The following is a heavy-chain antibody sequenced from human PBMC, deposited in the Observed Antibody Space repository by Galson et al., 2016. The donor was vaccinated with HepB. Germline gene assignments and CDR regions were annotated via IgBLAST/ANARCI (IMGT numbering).Heavy chain of an antibody. J-gene: IGHJ2*01. Sequence: SLRLPCAASGFVVSTKYMSWVRQAPGKGLEWLSVIYSDGSAYYADSVKGRFTISRDISKNMVDLQMNNLRAEDTAVYYCAREKGYLTNWFFDLWGRGTLVTVSS. V-gene: IGHV3-66*01. CDR2: IYSDGSA. CDR1: GFVVSTKY. D-gene: IGHD3-16*02. CDR3: AREKGYLTNWFFDL.